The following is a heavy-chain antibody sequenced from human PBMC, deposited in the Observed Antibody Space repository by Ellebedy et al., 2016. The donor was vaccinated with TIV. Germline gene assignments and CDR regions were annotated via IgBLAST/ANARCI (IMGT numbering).Heavy chain of an antibody. D-gene: IGHD5-12*01. V-gene: IGHV3-11*01. CDR1: GFTFSDYY. J-gene: IGHJ5*02. CDR3: AGDVWFGGYVGQGCWFDP. Sequence: PGGSLRLSCAASGFTFSDYYMSWIRQAPGKGLEWISYISGSGTSVYYADSVKGRFTISRDNAKNSLYLQMNSLTAEDTAVYYCAGDVWFGGYVGQGCWFDPWGQGTLVTVSS. CDR2: ISGSGTSV.